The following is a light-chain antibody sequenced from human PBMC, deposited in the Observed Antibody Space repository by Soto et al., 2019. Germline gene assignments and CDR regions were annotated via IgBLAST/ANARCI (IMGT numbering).Light chain of an antibody. CDR1: QSVPNNY. CDR2: GTS. V-gene: IGKV3-20*01. J-gene: IGKJ1*01. Sequence: PGERATLYCRASQSVPNNYLAWYQQRLGQAPRLLIYGTSSRAPGISDRFSGGGSGTDFTLTVNRLEPEDFAVYFCQQYGGTPWTFGQGTNVENK. CDR3: QQYGGTPWT.